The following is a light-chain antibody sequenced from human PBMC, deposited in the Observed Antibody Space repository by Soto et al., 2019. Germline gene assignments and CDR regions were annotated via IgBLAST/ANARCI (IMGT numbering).Light chain of an antibody. CDR3: QSYDSSLSGYVL. CDR1: SSNIGAGYD. J-gene: IGLJ2*01. CDR2: GNS. V-gene: IGLV1-40*01. Sequence: QSVLTQPPSVSGAPGQSVTISCTGSSSNIGAGYDVHWYQQLPGTAPKLLIYGNSNRPSGFPDRFSGSKSGTSASLAITGLQAEDEADYYCQSYDSSLSGYVLFGGGTKLTVL.